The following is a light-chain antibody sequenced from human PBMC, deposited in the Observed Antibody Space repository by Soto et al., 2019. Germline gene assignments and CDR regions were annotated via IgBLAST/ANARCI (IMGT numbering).Light chain of an antibody. CDR1: RGHSSYA. V-gene: IGLV4-69*01. CDR3: QTWGTGPWV. Sequence: QLLLTQSPSASACLGASVKLTCTLSRGHSSYAIAWHQQQPEKGPRYLMKLNSDGSHSKGDGIPDRFSGSSSGAERYLTISSLQSEDEADYYCQTWGTGPWVFGGGTKVTVL. CDR2: LNSDGSH. J-gene: IGLJ3*02.